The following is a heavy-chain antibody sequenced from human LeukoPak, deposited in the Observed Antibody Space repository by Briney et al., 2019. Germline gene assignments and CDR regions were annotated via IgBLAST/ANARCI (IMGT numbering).Heavy chain of an antibody. CDR3: ASRWGHDAFDI. D-gene: IGHD2-21*02. CDR1: GGSISSSYW. CDR2: VYHSGST. V-gene: IGHV4-4*02. Sequence: SETLSLTCAVSGGSISSSYWWSWVRQPPGKGLEWIGEVYHSGSTNYYPSLKSRVTISIEKSKNQFSLKLSSVTAADTAVYYCASRWGHDAFDIWGQGTMVTVSS. J-gene: IGHJ3*02.